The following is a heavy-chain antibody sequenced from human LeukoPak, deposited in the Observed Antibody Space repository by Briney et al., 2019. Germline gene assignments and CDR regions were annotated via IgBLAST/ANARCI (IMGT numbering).Heavy chain of an antibody. Sequence: PSETLSLTCTVSGGSISSYYWSWIRQPAGKGLEWIGRIYTSGSTNYNPSLKSRVTMSVDTSKNQLSLKLSSVTAADTAVYYCARVAILWGSASYFDYWGQGTLVTVSS. CDR3: ARVAILWGSASYFDY. CDR1: GGSISSYY. CDR2: IYTSGST. J-gene: IGHJ4*02. D-gene: IGHD3-16*01. V-gene: IGHV4-4*07.